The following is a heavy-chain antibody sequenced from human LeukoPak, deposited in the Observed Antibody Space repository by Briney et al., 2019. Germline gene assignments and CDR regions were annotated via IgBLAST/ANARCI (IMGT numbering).Heavy chain of an antibody. CDR3: AKGHYYGSGSLDY. D-gene: IGHD3-10*01. Sequence: GGSLRLSCAASGFTFSSYGMSWVRQAPGKGLEWVPAIGGRDGSTYYADSVKGRFTISRDNSKNTLYVQMNNLRAEDTAVYYCAKGHYYGSGSLDYWGQGTLVTVSS. J-gene: IGHJ4*02. V-gene: IGHV3-23*01. CDR2: IGGRDGST. CDR1: GFTFSSYG.